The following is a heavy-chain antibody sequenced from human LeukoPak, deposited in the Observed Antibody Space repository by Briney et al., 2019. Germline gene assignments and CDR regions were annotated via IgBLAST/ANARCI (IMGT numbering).Heavy chain of an antibody. Sequence: PSETLSLTCTVSGGSISSGGYYWSWIRQPPGKGLEWIGYIYHSGSTYYNPSLKSRVTISVDRSKNQFSLKLSSVTAADTAVYYCARSGYYYDSSGYQDYWGQGTLVTVSS. J-gene: IGHJ4*02. CDR3: ARSGYYYDSSGYQDY. V-gene: IGHV4-30-2*01. CDR1: GGSISSGGYY. CDR2: IYHSGST. D-gene: IGHD3-22*01.